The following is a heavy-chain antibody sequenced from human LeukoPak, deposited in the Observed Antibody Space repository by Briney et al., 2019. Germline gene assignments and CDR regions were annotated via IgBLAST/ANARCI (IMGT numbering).Heavy chain of an antibody. J-gene: IGHJ4*02. D-gene: IGHD4-17*01. CDR1: GGSSSSYY. CDR2: IYYSGST. Sequence: ETLSLTCTVSGGSSSSYYWSWIRQPPGKGLEWIGYIYYSGSTNYNPSLKSRVTMSVDTSKNHFSLKLTSVTAADTAVYYCADDYGDWGQGTLVTVSS. V-gene: IGHV4-59*12. CDR3: ADDYGD.